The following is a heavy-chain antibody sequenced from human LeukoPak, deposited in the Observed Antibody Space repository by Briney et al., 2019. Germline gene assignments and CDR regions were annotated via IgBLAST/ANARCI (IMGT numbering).Heavy chain of an antibody. V-gene: IGHV3-48*02. D-gene: IGHD3-10*01. CDR2: ISDSSSLT. CDR1: GFTFSSFG. CDR3: AKVIRGGYGMDV. Sequence: PGGSLRLSCAASGFTFSSFGMNWVRQAPGKGLEWVSYISDSSSLTDYADSVKGRFTISRDNAKNSLSLQLNGLRDEDTAVYFCAKVIRGGYGMDVWGQGTTVTVSS. J-gene: IGHJ6*02.